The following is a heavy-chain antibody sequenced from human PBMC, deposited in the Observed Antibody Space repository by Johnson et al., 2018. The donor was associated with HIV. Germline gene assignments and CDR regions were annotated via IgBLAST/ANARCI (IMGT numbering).Heavy chain of an antibody. CDR1: GLSFSNFG. D-gene: IGHD5-24*01. CDR3: ARACRDGYTCDVFDI. J-gene: IGHJ3*02. V-gene: IGHV3-33*08. CDR2: IRYDGSNK. Sequence: QEQLVESVGGVVQPGKSLTLSCVGSGLSFSNFGIHWVRQAPGKGPEWVAFIRYDGSNKYYADSVKGRFTISRDNSKNTLYLQMNSLRAEDTAVYYCARACRDGYTCDVFDIWGQGTLVTVSS.